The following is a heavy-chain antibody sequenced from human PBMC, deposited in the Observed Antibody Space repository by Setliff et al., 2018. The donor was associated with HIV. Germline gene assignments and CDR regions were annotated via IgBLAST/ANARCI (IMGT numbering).Heavy chain of an antibody. CDR2: ISVYNGYT. V-gene: IGHV1-18*01. Sequence: ASVKVSCKASGHTFTSYGISWVRQAPGHGLEWMGWISVYNGYTNYAQKLQGRVTMTTDTSTSTAYIDLRSLGSDDTAVYYCARQLAVADYFDYWGQGTLVTV. CDR3: ARQLAVADYFDY. D-gene: IGHD6-19*01. CDR1: GHTFTSYG. J-gene: IGHJ4*02.